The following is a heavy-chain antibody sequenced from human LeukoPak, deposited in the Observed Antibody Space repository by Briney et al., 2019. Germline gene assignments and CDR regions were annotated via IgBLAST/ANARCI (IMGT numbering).Heavy chain of an antibody. D-gene: IGHD3-10*01. CDR3: ARTPVNRGVYFDY. V-gene: IGHV3-53*01. J-gene: IGHJ4*02. Sequence: RGSPRLSRVPSRFTVTSNYMSSVRRAPGQEREGVSVIYSGGNTYYADSVKGRFTISRDNSKNTLYLQMNSLRAEDTAVYYCARTPVNRGVYFDYWGQGTLVTVSS. CDR1: RFTVTSNY. CDR2: IYSGGNT.